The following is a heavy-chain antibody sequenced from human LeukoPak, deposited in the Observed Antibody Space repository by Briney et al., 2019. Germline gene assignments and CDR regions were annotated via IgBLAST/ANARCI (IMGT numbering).Heavy chain of an antibody. CDR1: GFTFSDYT. D-gene: IGHD3-22*01. CDR2: ISYDGSKR. CDR3: ARSTYYYDSSGYYRGDYFDS. J-gene: IGHJ4*02. Sequence: GGSMRLSCAASGFTFSDYTIHWVRQAPGKGLEWVAVISYDGSKRYYADSVKGRFPISRDTSKNTLYLQLNSLRPEDTAVYYCARSTYYYDSSGYYRGDYFDSWGQGTLVTVSS. V-gene: IGHV3-30*04.